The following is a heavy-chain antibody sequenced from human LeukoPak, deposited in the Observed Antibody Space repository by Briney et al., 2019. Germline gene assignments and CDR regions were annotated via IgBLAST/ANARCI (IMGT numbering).Heavy chain of an antibody. Sequence: SVKVSCKASGGTFSSYTISWVRQAPGQGLEWMGRIIPILGIANYAQKFQGRVTITADKSTSTAYMELRSLRSEDTAVYYCARDAALTVTMAYYWGQGTLVTVSS. D-gene: IGHD4-11*01. CDR2: IIPILGIA. V-gene: IGHV1-69*04. J-gene: IGHJ4*02. CDR1: GGTFSSYT. CDR3: ARDAALTVTMAYY.